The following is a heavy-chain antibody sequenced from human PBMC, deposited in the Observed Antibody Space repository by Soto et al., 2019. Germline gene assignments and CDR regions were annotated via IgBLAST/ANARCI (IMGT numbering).Heavy chain of an antibody. CDR2: ISYDGNNK. Sequence: GGSLRLSCAASGFTFSSYGMHWVRQAPGKGLEWVAVISYDGNNKYYVDSVKGRFTISRDNSKNTLYLQMNSLRADDTAVYYCANREFCSGGICPPFDSWGQGTLVTVSS. CDR1: GFTFSSYG. J-gene: IGHJ4*02. CDR3: ANREFCSGGICPPFDS. V-gene: IGHV3-30*18. D-gene: IGHD2-15*01.